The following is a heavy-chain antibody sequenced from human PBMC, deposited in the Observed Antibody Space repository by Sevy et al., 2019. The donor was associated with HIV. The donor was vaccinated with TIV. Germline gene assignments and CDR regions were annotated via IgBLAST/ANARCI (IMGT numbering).Heavy chain of an antibody. CDR3: ARGGLQWLVLNPTGYFDY. J-gene: IGHJ4*02. CDR2: ISYDGSNK. D-gene: IGHD6-19*01. V-gene: IGHV3-30-3*01. Sequence: GGSLRLSCAASGFTFSSYAMHWVRQAPGKGLEWVAVISYDGSNKYYADYVKGRFTISRDNSKNTLYLQMNSLRAEDTAVYYCARGGLQWLVLNPTGYFDYWGQGTLVTVSS. CDR1: GFTFSSYA.